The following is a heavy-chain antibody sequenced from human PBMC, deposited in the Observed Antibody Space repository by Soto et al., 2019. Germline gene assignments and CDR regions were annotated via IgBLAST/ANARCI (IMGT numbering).Heavy chain of an antibody. D-gene: IGHD2-15*01. CDR1: GYTFTSYA. CDR2: IIPIFGTA. V-gene: IGHV1-69*13. Sequence: ASVKVSCKASGYTFTSYAISWVRQAPGQGLEWMGGIIPIFGTANYAQKFQGRVTITADESTSTAYMELSSLRSEDTAVYYCAAGLGYCSGGSCCSGRPYYYGMDVWGQGTTVTVSS. J-gene: IGHJ6*02. CDR3: AAGLGYCSGGSCCSGRPYYYGMDV.